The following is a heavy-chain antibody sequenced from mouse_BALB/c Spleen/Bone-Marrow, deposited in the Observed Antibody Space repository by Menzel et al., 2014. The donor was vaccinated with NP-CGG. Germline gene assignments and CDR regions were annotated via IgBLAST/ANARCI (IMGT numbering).Heavy chain of an antibody. D-gene: IGHD1-1*01. CDR2: IDPANVNT. CDR3: ASYVYGYYFDY. J-gene: IGHJ2*01. Sequence: EVKLMESGAELVKPGASVKLSCTASGFNIKDTYMHWVKRRPEQGLEWIGRIDPANVNTKYDPKFQGKATITADTSSNTAYLQLSGPTSEDTAVYYCASYVYGYYFDYWGQGTTLTVSS. CDR1: GFNIKDTY. V-gene: IGHV14-3*02.